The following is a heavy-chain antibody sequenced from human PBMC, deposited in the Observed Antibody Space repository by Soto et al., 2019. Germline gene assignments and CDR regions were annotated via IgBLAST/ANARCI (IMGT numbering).Heavy chain of an antibody. D-gene: IGHD3-10*01. Sequence: EVQLLESGGGLVRPGGSLRLSCAASGFTFSSYTMTWVRQAPGERLEWVSSIVGSGDNTYYADSVKGRFTISRDNCKTTLYLQMNSLRAEDTAVYYCAKYYYGSGSIRAFGIWGQGTMVTVSS. CDR3: AKYYYGSGSIRAFGI. CDR1: GFTFSSYT. J-gene: IGHJ3*02. CDR2: IVGSGDNT. V-gene: IGHV3-23*01.